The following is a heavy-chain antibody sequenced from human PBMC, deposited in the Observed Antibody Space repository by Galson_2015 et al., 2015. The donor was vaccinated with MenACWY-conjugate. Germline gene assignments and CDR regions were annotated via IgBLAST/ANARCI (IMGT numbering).Heavy chain of an antibody. J-gene: IGHJ4*02. CDR3: ARSPGGYNSGGQIDS. V-gene: IGHV4-59*01. CDR1: GGSLTAYS. D-gene: IGHD5-18*01. Sequence: TLSLTCSVSGGSLTAYSWAWIRQPPGKGLEWIGCIYYSGSTKYSPSLNSRVTISVDTSNNQFSLKLSSVTAADTAVYYCARSPGGYNSGGQIDSWGQGTLVTVSS. CDR2: IYYSGST.